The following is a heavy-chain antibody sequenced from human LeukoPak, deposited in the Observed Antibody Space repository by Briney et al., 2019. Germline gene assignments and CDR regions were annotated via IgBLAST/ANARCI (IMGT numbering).Heavy chain of an antibody. CDR2: ISSSSSTI. V-gene: IGHV3-48*01. CDR3: ARDSANYYDTSGYYHDAFDI. Sequence: GGSLRLSCAASGFTFSSYSMNWVRQAPGKGLEWVSYISSSSSTIYYADSVKGRFTISRDNAKNSLYLQMNSLRAEDTAVYYCARDSANYYDTSGYYHDAFDIWGQGTMVTVSS. D-gene: IGHD3-22*01. J-gene: IGHJ3*02. CDR1: GFTFSSYS.